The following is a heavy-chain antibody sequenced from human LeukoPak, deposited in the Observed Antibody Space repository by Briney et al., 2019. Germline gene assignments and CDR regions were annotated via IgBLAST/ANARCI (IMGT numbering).Heavy chain of an antibody. CDR2: ISGSGGST. D-gene: IGHD5-12*01. Sequence: GGSLRLSCAASGFTFSQYAMNWVRQAPGKGLEWVSAISGSGGSTYYADSVKGRFTISRDNSKNTLYLQMNSLRAEDTAVYYCAKRKGYSGYDKWFDPWGQGTLVTVSS. CDR1: GFTFSQYA. J-gene: IGHJ5*02. V-gene: IGHV3-23*01. CDR3: AKRKGYSGYDKWFDP.